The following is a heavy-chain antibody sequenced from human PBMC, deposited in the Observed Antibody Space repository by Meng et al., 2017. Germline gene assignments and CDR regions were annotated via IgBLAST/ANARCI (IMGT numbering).Heavy chain of an antibody. CDR1: GFTFSSYS. Sequence: GGSLRLSCAASGFTFSSYSMNWVRQAPGKGLEWVSSISSSSSYIYYADSVKGRFTISRDNAKNSLYLQMNSLRAEDTAVYYCARDLLYDILTGYYPDWGQGTLVTVSS. V-gene: IGHV3-21*01. J-gene: IGHJ4*02. D-gene: IGHD3-9*01. CDR3: ARDLLYDILTGYYPD. CDR2: ISSSSSYI.